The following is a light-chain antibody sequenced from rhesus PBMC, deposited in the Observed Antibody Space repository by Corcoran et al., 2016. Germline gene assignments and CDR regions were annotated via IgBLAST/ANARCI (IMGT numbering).Light chain of an antibody. CDR3: QQYSNWPRT. CDR1: QSVSSS. CDR2: GAS. Sequence: EIVLTQSPATLSLSPGERATLSCRASQSVSSSLAWYQQKPGQVPRLLNYGASSRATGIPDRFSGSGSGTDFTLTISSLEPEDFAVYYCQQYSNWPRTFGQGTKVEIK. J-gene: IGKJ1*01. V-gene: IGKV3-42*03.